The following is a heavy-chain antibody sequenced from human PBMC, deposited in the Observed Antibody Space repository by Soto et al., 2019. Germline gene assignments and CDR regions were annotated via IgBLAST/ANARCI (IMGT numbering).Heavy chain of an antibody. V-gene: IGHV3-30-3*01. D-gene: IGHD1-26*01. CDR3: AREGDGFADAFDI. Sequence: QVQLVESGGGVVQPGRSLRLSCAASGFTFSSYAMHWVRQAPGKGLEWVAVISYDGSNKYYADSVKGRFTISRDNAKNTLYLQMNSLRAEDTAVYYCAREGDGFADAFDIWGQGTLVTVSS. CDR2: ISYDGSNK. J-gene: IGHJ3*02. CDR1: GFTFSSYA.